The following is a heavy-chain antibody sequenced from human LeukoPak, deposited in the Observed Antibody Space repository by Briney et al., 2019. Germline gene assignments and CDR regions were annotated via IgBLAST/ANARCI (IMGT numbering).Heavy chain of an antibody. Sequence: ASVKVSCKASGGTFSSYAISWVRQAPGQGLEWMGRIIPILGIANYAQKFQGRVTITADKSTSTAYMELSSLRSEDTAVYYCARVQGLSYGDYVPHYYYYYGMDVWGQGTTVTVSS. V-gene: IGHV1-69*04. CDR3: ARVQGLSYGDYVPHYYYYYGMDV. D-gene: IGHD4-17*01. J-gene: IGHJ6*02. CDR1: GGTFSSYA. CDR2: IIPILGIA.